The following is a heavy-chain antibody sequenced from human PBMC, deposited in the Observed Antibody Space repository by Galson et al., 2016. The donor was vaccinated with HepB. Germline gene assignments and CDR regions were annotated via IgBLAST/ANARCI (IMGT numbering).Heavy chain of an antibody. D-gene: IGHD5/OR15-5a*01. Sequence: SVKVSCKASGYTFTNFGITWVRQAPGQGLEWMGWISGYNGHTYYAQRFQGRVTMTTDTSTSTAYMVLGSLRSDDTAFHYCAKGPQCESTLWGQGTLVTVSS. CDR1: GYTFTNFG. CDR3: AKGPQCESTL. J-gene: IGHJ4*02. CDR2: ISGYNGHT. V-gene: IGHV1-18*01.